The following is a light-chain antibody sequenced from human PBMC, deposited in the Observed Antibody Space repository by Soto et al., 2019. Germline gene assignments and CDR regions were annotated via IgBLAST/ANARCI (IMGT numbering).Light chain of an antibody. Sequence: GDGVTITCRASQSISSYLNWYQQKPGKAPKLLIYAASTLQSGVPSRFSGRGFATDFTLTINSLQPEDFATYYCQQSYSTPFTFGPGTKVDI. CDR1: QSISSY. CDR3: QQSYSTPFT. V-gene: IGKV1-39*01. J-gene: IGKJ3*01. CDR2: AAS.